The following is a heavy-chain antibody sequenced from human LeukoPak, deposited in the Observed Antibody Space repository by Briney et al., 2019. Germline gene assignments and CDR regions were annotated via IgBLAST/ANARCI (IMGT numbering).Heavy chain of an antibody. J-gene: IGHJ5*02. CDR2: IWYDGSNK. CDR1: GFTFSSYG. D-gene: IGHD6-19*01. Sequence: GGSLRLSCAASGFTFSSYGMHWVRQAPGKVLEWVAVIWYDGSNKYYADSVKGRFTIYRDNSKNTLYLQMNRLRAEDTAVYYCARVSGSSGWYWFDPWGQGTLVTVSS. V-gene: IGHV3-33*01. CDR3: ARVSGSSGWYWFDP.